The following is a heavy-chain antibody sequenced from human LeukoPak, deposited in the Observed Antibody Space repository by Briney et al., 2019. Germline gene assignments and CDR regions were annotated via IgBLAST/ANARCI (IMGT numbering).Heavy chain of an antibody. CDR2: IKSKTDGWTT. J-gene: IGHJ4*02. D-gene: IGHD5-12*01. Sequence: PGGSLRLSCAASGFTFSIPWMSWVRQAPGKGLEWVGRIKSKTDGWTTDYAAPVKGRFTISRDDSKNTLYLQMNSLKTEDTAVYYCTTDVATVNDYWGQGTLVTVSS. CDR1: GFTFSIPW. V-gene: IGHV3-15*01. CDR3: TTDVATVNDY.